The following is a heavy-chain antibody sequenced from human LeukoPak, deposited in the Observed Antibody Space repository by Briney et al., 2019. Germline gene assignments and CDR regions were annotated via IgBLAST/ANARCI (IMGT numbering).Heavy chain of an antibody. CDR3: AQQVGYCSSGSCYFTY. V-gene: IGHV3-23*01. CDR2: ISNTGGST. CDR1: GFSFNTYA. D-gene: IGHD2-15*01. J-gene: IGHJ1*01. Sequence: GGSLRLSCAASGFSFNTYAMSWVRQAPGKGLEWVSAISNTGGSTYYADSVKGRFTISRDKSKNTLSLRMNSLRAEDTAVYYCAQQVGYCSSGSCYFTYWGQGTLVTVSS.